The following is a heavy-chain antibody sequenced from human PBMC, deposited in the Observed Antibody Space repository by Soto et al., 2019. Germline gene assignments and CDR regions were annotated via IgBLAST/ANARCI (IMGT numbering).Heavy chain of an antibody. CDR1: GYTFASHG. V-gene: IGHV1-18*01. D-gene: IGHD5-12*01. CDR2: ISPYNGYT. CDR3: GRVSVDIVATNAYYYYGMDV. J-gene: IGHJ6*02. Sequence: GASVKVSCKTSGYTFASHGVTWVRQAPGQGLEWMGWISPYNGYTNFAQRLQGRVTMTTDTSTSTAYMELRSLRSDDTAVYYCGRVSVDIVATNAYYYYGMDVWGQGTTVTVSS.